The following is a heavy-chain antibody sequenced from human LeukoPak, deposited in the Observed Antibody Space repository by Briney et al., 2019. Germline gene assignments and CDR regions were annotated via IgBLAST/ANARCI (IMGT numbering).Heavy chain of an antibody. CDR1: GYTFTSYG. Sequence: ASVKVSCKASGYTFTSYGISWVRQAPGQGLEWMVWISAYNGNTNYAQKLQGRVTMTTDTSTSTAYMELRSLRSDDTAVYYCARVQVGYFDWLFVSYFDYWGQGTLVTVSS. CDR3: ARVQVGYFDWLFVSYFDY. CDR2: ISAYNGNT. J-gene: IGHJ4*02. D-gene: IGHD3-9*01. V-gene: IGHV1-18*01.